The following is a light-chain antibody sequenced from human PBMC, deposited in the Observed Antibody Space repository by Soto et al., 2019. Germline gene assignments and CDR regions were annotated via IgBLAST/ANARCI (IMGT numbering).Light chain of an antibody. CDR3: QTWTTGILL. Sequence: QLVLTQSPSASASLGASITLTGTLSSGHSNYAIAWHQQQPEKGPRYLMRVNTDGSHTRGDGIPDRFSGSSSGAERYLTISSLQSEDEADYYCQTWTTGILLFGGGTKLTVL. CDR1: SGHSNYA. J-gene: IGLJ3*02. V-gene: IGLV4-69*01. CDR2: VNTDGSH.